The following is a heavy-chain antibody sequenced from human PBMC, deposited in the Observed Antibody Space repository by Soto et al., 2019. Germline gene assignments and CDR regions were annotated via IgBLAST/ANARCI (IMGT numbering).Heavy chain of an antibody. V-gene: IGHV1-69*13. Sequence: SVKVSCKASGGTFSSYAVSWVRQAPGQGLEWMGGIIPIFGTANYAQKFQGRVTITADESTSTAYMELSSLRSEDTAVYYCAVPAAIDYYYYGMDVWGQGTTVTVSS. CDR3: AVPAAIDYYYYGMDV. CDR1: GGTFSSYA. J-gene: IGHJ6*02. CDR2: IIPIFGTA. D-gene: IGHD2-2*01.